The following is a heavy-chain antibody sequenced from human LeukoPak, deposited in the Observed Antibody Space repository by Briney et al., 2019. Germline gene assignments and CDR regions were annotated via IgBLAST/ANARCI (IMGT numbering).Heavy chain of an antibody. CDR3: ASISYSYGYHY. J-gene: IGHJ4*02. V-gene: IGHV3-21*01. CDR1: GFTFSGYW. Sequence: GGSLRLSCAASGFTFSGYWMHWVRQAPGKGLEWVSSISSSSSYIYYADSVKGRFTISRDNAKNSLYLQMNSLRAEDTAVYYCASISYSYGYHYWGQGTLVTVSS. D-gene: IGHD5-18*01. CDR2: ISSSSSYI.